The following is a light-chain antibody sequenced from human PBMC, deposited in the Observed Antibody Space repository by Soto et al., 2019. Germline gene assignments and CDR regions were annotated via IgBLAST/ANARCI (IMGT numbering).Light chain of an antibody. CDR1: QSVLYSSNNKNY. CDR2: WAS. J-gene: IGKJ2*01. V-gene: IGKV4-1*01. Sequence: DIVMTQSPDSLAVSLGERATINCKSSQSVLYSSNNKNYLAWYQQKPGQPPILLIYWASTRESGVPDRFSGSGSGTEFTLTISSLQAEDAAIYYCQQYYSTPVTFGQGTKLEIK. CDR3: QQYYSTPVT.